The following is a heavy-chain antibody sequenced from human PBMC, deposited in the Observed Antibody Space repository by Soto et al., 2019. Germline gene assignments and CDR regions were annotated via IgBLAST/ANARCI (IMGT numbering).Heavy chain of an antibody. CDR1: GYNFATTS. CDR2: ITAYNGDT. Sequence: QAHLQQSGAEVKKPGASVKVSCEASGYNFATTSIAWVRQAPGQGLEWMGWITAYNGDTNYEQKLQGRVTMTTDTSTNTAHMEVRSLRSDDTAVYYCATLGPCSGGTCYSRPLDNWGQGTLVTVSS. V-gene: IGHV1-18*01. D-gene: IGHD2-15*01. CDR3: ATLGPCSGGTCYSRPLDN. J-gene: IGHJ4*02.